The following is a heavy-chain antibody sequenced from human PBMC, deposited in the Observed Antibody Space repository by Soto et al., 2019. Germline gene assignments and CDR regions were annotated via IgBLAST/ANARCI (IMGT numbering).Heavy chain of an antibody. CDR1: GFTFSSYA. J-gene: IGHJ4*02. V-gene: IGHV3-23*01. D-gene: IGHD3-10*01. CDR3: ARDPHRGSLGRFGELPMYYFDY. Sequence: GGSLRLSCVVSGFTFSSYAMSWVRQAPGKGLEWVSTISGSGDNTYYADSVKGRFTISRDNAKNSLYLQMNSLRAEDTAVYYCARDPHRGSLGRFGELPMYYFDYWGQGTLVTVSS. CDR2: ISGSGDNT.